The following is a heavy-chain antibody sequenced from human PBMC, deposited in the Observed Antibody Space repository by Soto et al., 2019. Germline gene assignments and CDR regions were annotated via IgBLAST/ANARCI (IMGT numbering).Heavy chain of an antibody. Sequence: GGSLRLSCAASGYTFGNYAMNWVRQTPGKGLEWVSSISGSGGHIYYTGSVKGRFIISRDNSKNTLYLQMNSLRAEDTAVYYCAAGGGLPRYYWGQGTLVTVSS. CDR3: AAGGGLPRYY. CDR1: GYTFGNYA. D-gene: IGHD5-12*01. CDR2: ISGSGGHI. V-gene: IGHV3-23*01. J-gene: IGHJ4*02.